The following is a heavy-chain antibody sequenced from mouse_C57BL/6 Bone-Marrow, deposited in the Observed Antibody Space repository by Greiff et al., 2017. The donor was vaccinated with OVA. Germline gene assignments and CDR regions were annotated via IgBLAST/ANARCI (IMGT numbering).Heavy chain of an antibody. CDR3: ARGNFGSSFYAMDD. J-gene: IGHJ4*01. Sequence: VQLQQSVAELVRPGASVKLSCTASGFTITNTYMHWVKQRPEQGLEWIGRIDPANDTTKYAPKFQGKATLTADPSSNTAYLQLSSLSSEDTAVYCCARGNFGSSFYAMDDWGQGTSVTVSS. CDR2: IDPANDTT. V-gene: IGHV14-3*01. D-gene: IGHD1-1*01. CDR1: GFTITNTY.